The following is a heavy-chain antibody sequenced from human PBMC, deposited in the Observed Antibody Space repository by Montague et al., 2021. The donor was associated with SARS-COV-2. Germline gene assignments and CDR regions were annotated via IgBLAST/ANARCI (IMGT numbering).Heavy chain of an antibody. CDR3: ARGSGWYKYWYFDL. Sequence: SETLSLTCAVYAASLSGYFLSLIRQPTGNLLGSIGVVYPSGSTNYNPSLKSRVTLSIDTSKDQFSLKLSCVTAADTAVYYCARGSGWYKYWYFDLWGRGTLVTVSS. CDR2: VYPSGST. CDR1: AASLSGYF. V-gene: IGHV4-34*01. D-gene: IGHD6-19*01. J-gene: IGHJ2*01.